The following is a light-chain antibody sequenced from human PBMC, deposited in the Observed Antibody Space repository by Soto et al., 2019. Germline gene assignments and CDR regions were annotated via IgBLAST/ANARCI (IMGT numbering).Light chain of an antibody. CDR2: GAS. V-gene: IGKV3-20*01. Sequence: EIVLTQSPGTLSLSPGERATLSCGASQSVRSSYLAWYQQKPGQAPRLVIYGASSSATGIPDRFSGSGSGTDFTLTIRRLEPEDFAVYYCQQDGSSRGTCGQGTKVEIK. J-gene: IGKJ1*01. CDR1: QSVRSSY. CDR3: QQDGSSRGT.